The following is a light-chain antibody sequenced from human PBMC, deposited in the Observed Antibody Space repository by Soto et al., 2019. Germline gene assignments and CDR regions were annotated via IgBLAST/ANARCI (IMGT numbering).Light chain of an antibody. J-gene: IGKJ4*01. CDR1: QSVSDN. Sequence: EIVMTQSPVTLSVSPGERATLSCRAGQSVSDNLAWYQQKPGQAPRLLIYGASTRATGIPARFSGSGSGTEFTLTISSLQPEDFAVYYCQQYNNWPLTFGGGTQVEIK. CDR2: GAS. V-gene: IGKV3D-15*01. CDR3: QQYNNWPLT.